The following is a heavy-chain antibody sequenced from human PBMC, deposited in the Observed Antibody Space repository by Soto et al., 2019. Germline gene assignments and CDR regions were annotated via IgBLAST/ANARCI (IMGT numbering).Heavy chain of an antibody. J-gene: IGHJ4*02. CDR2: IYYSGST. CDR3: ARHDRIAVAGFFY. D-gene: IGHD6-19*01. CDR1: GGSISSSSYY. Sequence: SETLSLTCTVSGGSISSSSYYWGWIRQPPGKGLEWIGSIYYSGSTYYNPSLKSRVTISVDTSKNQFSLKLSSVTAADTAVYYCARHDRIAVAGFFYWGQGTLVTVSS. V-gene: IGHV4-39*01.